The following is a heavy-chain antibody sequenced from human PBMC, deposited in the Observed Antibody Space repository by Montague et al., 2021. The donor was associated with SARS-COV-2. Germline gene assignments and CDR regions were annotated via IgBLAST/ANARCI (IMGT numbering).Heavy chain of an antibody. J-gene: IGHJ4*02. CDR1: GDSVSSNSAA. Sequence: SAISGDSVSSNSAAWNWIRQSPSRGLEWLGRTYYRSKWFHDYAISVKSRIIINPDTSKNQFSLQLNSVTPEDTAVYYCANFAVSGTTADYWGQGILVTVSS. V-gene: IGHV6-1*01. CDR3: ANFAVSGTTADY. D-gene: IGHD6-19*01. CDR2: TYYRSKWFH.